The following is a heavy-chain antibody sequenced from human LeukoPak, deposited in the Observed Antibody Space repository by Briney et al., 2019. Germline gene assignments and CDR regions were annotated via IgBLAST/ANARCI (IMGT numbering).Heavy chain of an antibody. CDR1: GDSITSRNYL. CDR2: IYYSGKT. CDR3: ARGPPYPKPRIAAATPRKDYFDY. J-gene: IGHJ4*02. V-gene: IGHV4-39*01. Sequence: PSETLSLTCTVSGDSITSRNYLWGWIRQPPGKGLEYIASIYYSGKTYHNPSLRSRVTMSIDSSENQFSLKLSAVTAADTAVYYCARGPPYPKPRIAAATPRKDYFDYWGQGTLVTVSS. D-gene: IGHD6-13*01.